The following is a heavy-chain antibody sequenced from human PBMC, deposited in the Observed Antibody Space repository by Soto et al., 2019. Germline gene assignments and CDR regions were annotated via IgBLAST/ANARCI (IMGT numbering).Heavy chain of an antibody. CDR1: GGSISNSTSF. CDR2: INYRWPA. V-gene: IGHV4-39*02. CDR3: ANWFMSRPWFDT. D-gene: IGHD6-6*01. Sequence: LSLTCSVSGGSISNSTSFWGWLRQSPGKGLEWIATINYRWPAEYNPSLKSRVTISVDRSRNVLSLQMNYVTAPDTAVYYCANWFMSRPWFDTWGQGNLVPVCS. J-gene: IGHJ5*02.